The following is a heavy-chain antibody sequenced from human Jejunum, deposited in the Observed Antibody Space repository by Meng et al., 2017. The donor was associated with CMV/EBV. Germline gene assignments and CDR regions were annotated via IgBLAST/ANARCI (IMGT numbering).Heavy chain of an antibody. Sequence: SGFAFSSYWMHWVRQAPGKGLVWVSRISSDGRITSYADSVKGRFTISRDNAKNTLYLQMSSLRAEDTAVYYCARKSCDGDCEFDYWGQGTLVTVSS. D-gene: IGHD2-21*01. CDR2: ISSDGRIT. J-gene: IGHJ4*02. CDR1: GFAFSSYW. CDR3: ARKSCDGDCEFDY. V-gene: IGHV3-74*01.